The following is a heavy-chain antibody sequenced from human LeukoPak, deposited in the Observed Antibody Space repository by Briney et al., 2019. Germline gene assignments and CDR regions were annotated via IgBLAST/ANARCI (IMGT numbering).Heavy chain of an antibody. CDR1: GFSFSSYG. CDR3: ATEYSSSSTYYYYMDV. V-gene: IGHV3-30*03. D-gene: IGHD6-6*01. CDR2: ISYDGSDK. Sequence: PGRSLRLSCAASGFSFSSYGMHWVRQSPGKGLEWVTVISYDGSDKYYADSVKGRFTISRDNAKNSLYLQMNSLRAEDTAVYYCATEYSSSSTYYYYMDVWGKGTTVTVSS. J-gene: IGHJ6*03.